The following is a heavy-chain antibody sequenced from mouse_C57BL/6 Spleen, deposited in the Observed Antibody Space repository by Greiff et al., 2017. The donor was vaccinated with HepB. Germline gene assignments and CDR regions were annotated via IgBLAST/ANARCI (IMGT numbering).Heavy chain of an antibody. CDR2: IDPSDSYT. D-gene: IGHD2-5*01. CDR1: GYTFTSYW. Sequence: QVQLQQPGAELVKPGASVKLSCKASGYTFTSYWMQWVKQRPGQGLEWIGEIDPSDSYTNYNQKFKGKATLTVDTSSSTAYMQLSSLTSEDSAVYYCAKDYYSNYGYFDYWGQGTTLTVSS. J-gene: IGHJ2*01. V-gene: IGHV1-50*01. CDR3: AKDYYSNYGYFDY.